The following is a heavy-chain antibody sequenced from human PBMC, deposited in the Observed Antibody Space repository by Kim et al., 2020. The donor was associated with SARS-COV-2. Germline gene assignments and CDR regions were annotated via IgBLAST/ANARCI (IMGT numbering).Heavy chain of an antibody. CDR1: GFAFRSYA. CDR3: VRGGYCSGCSCYSSNWFDP. Sequence: GGSLRLSCAASGFAFRSYAMHWVRQAPGRALEWVAIISSDGSNTYYRDFVKGRFTISRDNSKNTLYLQVNSLRPEDTAVYYCVRGGYCSGCSCYSSNWFDPWGQGTPVTLSS. D-gene: IGHD2-15*01. CDR2: ISSDGSNT. V-gene: IGHV3-30*03. J-gene: IGHJ5*02.